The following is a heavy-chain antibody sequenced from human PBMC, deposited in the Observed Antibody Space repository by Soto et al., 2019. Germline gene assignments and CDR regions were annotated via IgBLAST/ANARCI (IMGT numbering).Heavy chain of an antibody. CDR1: GFSLSNAGSG. CDR3: ARSISLPTSANNWFDP. D-gene: IGHD1-1*01. J-gene: IGHJ5*02. V-gene: IGHV2-26*01. CDR2: IHSDGAK. Sequence: PTHVNPTEPLTLTCTVSGFSLSNAGSGGSWIRQPPGNALEWLAHIHSDGAKTYSSSLQSRLTISRDYSRRQVVLTLTKLDPMDTATYYCARSISLPTSANNWFDPWGQGTPVTVSS.